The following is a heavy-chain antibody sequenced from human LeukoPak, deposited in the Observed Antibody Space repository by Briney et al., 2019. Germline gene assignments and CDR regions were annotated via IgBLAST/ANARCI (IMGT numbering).Heavy chain of an antibody. V-gene: IGHV3-74*01. CDR3: ARDSPSGYDSEGLIDY. CDR2: INSDGSST. J-gene: IGHJ4*02. Sequence: PGGSLRLSCAASGFTLSSYWMHWVRQAPGKGLVWVSRINSDGSSTSYADSVKGRFTISRDNAKNSLYLQMNSLRAEDTAVYYCARDSPSGYDSEGLIDYWGQGTLVTVSS. D-gene: IGHD5-12*01. CDR1: GFTLSSYW.